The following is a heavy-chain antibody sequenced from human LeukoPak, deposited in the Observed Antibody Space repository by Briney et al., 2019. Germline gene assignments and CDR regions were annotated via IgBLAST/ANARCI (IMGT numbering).Heavy chain of an antibody. Sequence: SDTLSLTCAVYGGSFSGYYWSWIRQPPGKGLEWIGEINHSGSTNYNPSLKSRVTISVDPYKNQFSLKLSSVTAADTAVYYCARGGRLRFLDRLTWFDPWGQGTLVTVSS. V-gene: IGHV4-34*01. CDR3: ARGGRLRFLDRLTWFDP. CDR1: GGSFSGYY. CDR2: INHSGST. J-gene: IGHJ5*02. D-gene: IGHD3-3*01.